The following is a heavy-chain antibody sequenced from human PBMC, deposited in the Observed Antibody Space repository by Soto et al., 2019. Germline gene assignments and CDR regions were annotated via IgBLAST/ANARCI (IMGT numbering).Heavy chain of an antibody. Sequence: GGSLRLSCAASGLNFDDYTMHWVRKAPGKGLEWVSLISWDGGSTYYADSVKGRFTISRDNSKNSLYLQMNSLRTEDTALYYCAKDDGGAFDIWGQGTMVTVSS. CDR3: AKDDGGAFDI. D-gene: IGHD3-16*01. CDR2: ISWDGGST. CDR1: GLNFDDYT. V-gene: IGHV3-43*01. J-gene: IGHJ3*02.